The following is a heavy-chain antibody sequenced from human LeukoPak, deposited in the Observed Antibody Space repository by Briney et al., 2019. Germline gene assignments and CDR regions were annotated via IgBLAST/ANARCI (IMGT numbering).Heavy chain of an antibody. D-gene: IGHD3-10*01. V-gene: IGHV4-39*01. CDR3: ARQTGSGLFALP. J-gene: IGHJ4*02. Sequence: SETLSLTCTVSGVSISSSNSYWGWIRQPPGKGLEWIGSIYYSGNTYYNASLKGRVTISIDTSKNQISLRLTSVTATDTAMYYCARQTGSGLFALPGGQGTLVSVSS. CDR2: IYYSGNT. CDR1: GVSISSSNSY.